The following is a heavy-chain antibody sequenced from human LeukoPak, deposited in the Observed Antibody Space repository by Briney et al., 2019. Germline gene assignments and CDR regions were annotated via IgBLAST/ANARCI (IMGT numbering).Heavy chain of an antibody. CDR3: ARGDDYKSTLFDY. CDR2: IYYSGST. CDR1: GGSVSSSDYY. D-gene: IGHD5-12*01. J-gene: IGHJ4*02. V-gene: IGHV4-39*07. Sequence: SETLSLTCTVSGGSVSSSDYYWGWIRQPPGKGLEWIGSIYYSGSTYYNPSLKSRVTISVDTSKNQFSLKLSSATAADTAVYYCARGDDYKSTLFDYWGQGTLVTVSS.